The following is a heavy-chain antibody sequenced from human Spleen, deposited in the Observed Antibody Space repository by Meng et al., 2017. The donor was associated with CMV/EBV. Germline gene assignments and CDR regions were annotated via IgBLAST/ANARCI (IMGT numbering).Heavy chain of an antibody. CDR1: VVSLSTSGVG. CDR2: IYWDDDK. Sequence: ITLTESGPTLLNTTQALPRDCTVSVVSLSTSGVGVGWIRQPPGKALEWLALIYWDDDKRYSPSLKSRLTITKDTSKNQVVLTMTNMDPVDTATYYCAHSDYFDYWGQGTLVTVSS. V-gene: IGHV2-5*02. CDR3: AHSDYFDY. J-gene: IGHJ4*02.